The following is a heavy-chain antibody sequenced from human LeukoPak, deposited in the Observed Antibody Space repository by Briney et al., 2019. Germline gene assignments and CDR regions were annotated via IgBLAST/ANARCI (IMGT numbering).Heavy chain of an antibody. CDR1: GGSISSYY. CDR2: IYYSGST. D-gene: IGHD2-15*01. Sequence: TSETLSLTCTVSGGSISSYYWSWIRQPPGKGLEWIGYIYYSGSTSYNPSLKSRVTISVDTSKNQFSLKLSSVTAADTAVYYCAGGLGYCSGGSYAYFDYWGQGTLVTVSS. CDR3: AGGLGYCSGGSYAYFDY. J-gene: IGHJ4*02. V-gene: IGHV4-59*01.